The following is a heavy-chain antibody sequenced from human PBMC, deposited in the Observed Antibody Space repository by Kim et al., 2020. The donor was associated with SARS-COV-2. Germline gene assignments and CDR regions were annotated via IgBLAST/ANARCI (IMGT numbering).Heavy chain of an antibody. J-gene: IGHJ4*02. V-gene: IGHV4-39*01. CDR1: GVSFSRSFYY. CDR3: ATPLYYYDSGGYYDFDY. D-gene: IGHD3-22*01. CDR2: IYYTGTT. Sequence: SETLSLTCTVSGVSFSRSFYYWGWIRQPPGKGLEWIGNIYYTGTTYYNPSLKSRVTISVDTSKNQFSLTLTSVTAADTAVYFCATPLYYYDSGGYYDFDYWGQGTLVTVSS.